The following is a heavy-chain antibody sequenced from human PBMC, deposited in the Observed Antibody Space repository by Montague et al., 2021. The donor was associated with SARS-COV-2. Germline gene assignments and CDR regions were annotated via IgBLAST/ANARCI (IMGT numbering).Heavy chain of an antibody. J-gene: IGHJ4*01. Sequence: TLSLTCTVSGGSISSGSYYWSWIRQPAGKGLEWIGRIYTSGSTNYNPSLKSRVTISVDTSKNQFSLKLSSVTAADTAVYYCARGVLRYFDWTSSFDYWGQGTLVTVSP. V-gene: IGHV4-61*02. CDR1: GGSISSGSYY. D-gene: IGHD3-9*01. CDR2: IYTSGST. CDR3: ARGVLRYFDWTSSFDY.